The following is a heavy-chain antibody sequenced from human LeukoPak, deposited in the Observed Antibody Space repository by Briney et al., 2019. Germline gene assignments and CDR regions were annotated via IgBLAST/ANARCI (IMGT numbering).Heavy chain of an antibody. J-gene: IGHJ3*02. CDR2: IKQDGSHK. CDR1: GFTFSTYW. V-gene: IGHV3-7*01. CDR3: ASDSSFDI. Sequence: GGSLRLSCAASGFTFSTYWMYWVRQAPGKGLEWVANIKQDGSHKYYVDSVKGRFTISRDNAKNSLYLQMNSLRAEDTAVYYCASDSSFDIWGQGTMVTVSS.